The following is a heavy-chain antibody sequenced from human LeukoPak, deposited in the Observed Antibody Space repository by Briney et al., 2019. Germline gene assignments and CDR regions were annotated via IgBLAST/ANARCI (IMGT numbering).Heavy chain of an antibody. J-gene: IGHJ1*01. V-gene: IGHV4-34*01. Sequence: SETLSLTCAVYGGSFSGYYWSWIRQPPGKRLEWIGEINHSGSTNYNPSLKSRVTISVDTSKNQFSLKLSSVTAADTAVYYCARGGDYDSSGYYVYFQDWGQGTLVTVSS. CDR2: INHSGST. D-gene: IGHD3-22*01. CDR3: ARGGDYDSSGYYVYFQD. CDR1: GGSFSGYY.